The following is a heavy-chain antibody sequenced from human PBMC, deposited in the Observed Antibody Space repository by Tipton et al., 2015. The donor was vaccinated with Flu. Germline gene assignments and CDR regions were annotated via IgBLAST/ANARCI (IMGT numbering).Heavy chain of an antibody. CDR3: AKDGGLRFLEWLDF. D-gene: IGHD3-3*01. CDR2: ISGSGSTT. CDR1: GFTFSFYA. V-gene: IGHV3-23*01. J-gene: IGHJ4*02. Sequence: GSLRLSCAASGFTFSFYAMSWVRQAPGKGLEWVSAISGSGSTTHYADSVKGRFTISRDNSKNTLYLQMNSLRPEDTALYYCAKDGGLRFLEWLDFRGQGTLVTVSS.